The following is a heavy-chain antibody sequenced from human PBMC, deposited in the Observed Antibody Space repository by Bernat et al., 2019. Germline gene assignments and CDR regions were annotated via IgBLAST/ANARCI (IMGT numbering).Heavy chain of an antibody. V-gene: IGHV4-39*01. CDR2: IYYSAST. D-gene: IGHD1-26*01. Sequence: QLQLQESGPGLVKPSETLSLTCTVSGGSISSSSYYWGWIRQPPGKGLEWIGSIYYSASTYYNPSLKSRVTISIDTSKTQFSLKLSSVTAADTAVYYCAGQQVGWFDPWGQGTLVTVSS. CDR3: AGQQVGWFDP. CDR1: GGSISSSSYY. J-gene: IGHJ5*02.